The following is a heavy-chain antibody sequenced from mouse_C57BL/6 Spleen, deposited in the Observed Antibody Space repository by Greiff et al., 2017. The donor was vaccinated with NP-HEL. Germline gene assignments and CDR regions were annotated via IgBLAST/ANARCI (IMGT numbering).Heavy chain of an antibody. D-gene: IGHD1-1*01. Sequence: EVQLVESGGGLVKPGGSLKLSCAASGFTFSSYTMSWVRQTPEKRLEWVATISGGGGNTYYPDSVKGRFTISRDNAKNTLYLQMSSLRSEDTALYYCARHGWVYGSSYYFDYWGQGTTLTVSS. J-gene: IGHJ2*01. CDR3: ARHGWVYGSSYYFDY. CDR2: ISGGGGNT. CDR1: GFTFSSYT. V-gene: IGHV5-9*01.